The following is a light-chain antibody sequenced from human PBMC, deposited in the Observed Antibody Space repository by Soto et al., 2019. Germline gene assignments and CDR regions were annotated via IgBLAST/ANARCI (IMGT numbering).Light chain of an antibody. CDR1: TGAVTSGYY. Sequence: QSVVTQEPSLTVSPGGTVTLTCASSTGAVTSGYYPNWFQQKPGQAPRALMYSTSNKHSWTPARFSGSLLGGKAALTLSGVQPEDEVEYYCLLYYGGAQLKVFGGGTKLTVL. J-gene: IGLJ2*01. CDR3: LLYYGGAQLKV. CDR2: STS. V-gene: IGLV7-43*01.